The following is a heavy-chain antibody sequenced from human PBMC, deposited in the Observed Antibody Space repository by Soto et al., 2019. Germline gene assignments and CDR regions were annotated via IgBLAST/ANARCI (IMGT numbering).Heavy chain of an antibody. CDR3: ARGMTTVTTFDY. J-gene: IGHJ4*02. CDR2: IYHSGST. CDR1: GGSISSGGYS. Sequence: QLQLQESGSGLVKPSQTLSLTCAVSGGSISSGGYSCNWIRQPPGKGLEWIGYIYHSGSTYYNPSLKIRVTISVDRPKNQFSLKLSSVTAADTAVYYCARGMTTVTTFDYWGQGTLVTVSS. V-gene: IGHV4-30-2*01. D-gene: IGHD4-17*01.